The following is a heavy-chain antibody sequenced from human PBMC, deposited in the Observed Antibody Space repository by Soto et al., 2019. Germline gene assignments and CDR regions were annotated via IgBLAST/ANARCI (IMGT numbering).Heavy chain of an antibody. CDR2: ISANSGGT. CDR1: GYTFTGYY. Sequence: ASVKVSCKASGYTFTGYYMHWVRQAPGQGLEWMGWISANSGGTNYAQKFQGRVTMSRDTSTSTAYMELRSLRSDDTAVYYCARDQGSSWYGGWFDPWGQGTLVTVSS. J-gene: IGHJ5*02. CDR3: ARDQGSSWYGGWFDP. V-gene: IGHV1-2*02. D-gene: IGHD6-13*01.